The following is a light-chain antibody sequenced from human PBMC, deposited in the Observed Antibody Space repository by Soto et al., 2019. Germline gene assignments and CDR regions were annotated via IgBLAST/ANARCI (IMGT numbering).Light chain of an antibody. Sequence: EIVLTQSPATLYLSKGERATLSCRASQSVSSYLAWYQQKPGQAPRLLMYDASNRATGIPARFSGSGSGTDFTLTISSLEPEDFAVYYCQQRSNWPRTFGQGTKGGYQ. CDR2: DAS. V-gene: IGKV3-11*01. CDR1: QSVSSY. J-gene: IGKJ1*01. CDR3: QQRSNWPRT.